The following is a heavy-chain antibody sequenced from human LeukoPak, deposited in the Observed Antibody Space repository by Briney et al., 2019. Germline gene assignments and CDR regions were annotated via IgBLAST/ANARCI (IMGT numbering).Heavy chain of an antibody. J-gene: IGHJ4*02. Sequence: GGSLRLSCTVSGFTVSSNSMSWVRQAPGKGLEWVSAISGSGGSTYYADSVKGRFTISRDNSKNTLYLQMNSLRAEDTAVYYCAKASAMIVVVSKYFDYWGQGTLVTVSS. V-gene: IGHV3-23*01. CDR1: GFTVSSNS. D-gene: IGHD3-22*01. CDR3: AKASAMIVVVSKYFDY. CDR2: ISGSGGST.